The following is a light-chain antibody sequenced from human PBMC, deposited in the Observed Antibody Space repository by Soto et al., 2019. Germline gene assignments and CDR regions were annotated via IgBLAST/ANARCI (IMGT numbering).Light chain of an antibody. V-gene: IGLV2-14*03. Sequence: QSALTQPASVSGSPGQSITISCTGTSSDVGGYNYVSWYQHHPGKAPKLMISDVSNRPSGVSNRFSGSKSGNTASLTISGLXXXXXADYYCTSYTSSSTVVFGVGTKLT. CDR3: TSYTSSSTVV. CDR2: DVS. CDR1: SSDVGGYNY. J-gene: IGLJ2*01.